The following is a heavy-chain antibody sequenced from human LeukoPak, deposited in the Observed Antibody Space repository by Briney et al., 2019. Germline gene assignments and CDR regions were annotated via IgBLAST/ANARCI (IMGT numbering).Heavy chain of an antibody. CDR1: GFTFSSFG. V-gene: IGHV3-33*06. CDR2: IWYDGSNK. J-gene: IGHJ4*02. CDR3: AKERCGGSCYSLDY. D-gene: IGHD2-21*01. Sequence: GGSLRLSCAASGFTFSSFGMHWVRQAPGKGLEGVAVIWYDGSNKYYADSVKGRFTISRDNSKNTVYLEMSSLRAGDTAVYYCAKERCGGSCYSLDYWGQGTLVTVSS.